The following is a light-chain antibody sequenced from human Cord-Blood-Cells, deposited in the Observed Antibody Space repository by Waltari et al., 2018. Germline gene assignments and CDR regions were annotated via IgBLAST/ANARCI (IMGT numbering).Light chain of an antibody. CDR2: WAS. V-gene: IGKV4-1*01. Sequence: DIGMTQSPDSVAVSLGERATINCKSSQSVLYSSNNKNYLAWYQQKPGQPPKLLIYWASTRESGVPDRFSGSWSGTDFTLTISSLQAEDVAVYYCQQYYSTPYTFGQGTKLEIK. CDR1: QSVLYSSNNKNY. CDR3: QQYYSTPYT. J-gene: IGKJ2*01.